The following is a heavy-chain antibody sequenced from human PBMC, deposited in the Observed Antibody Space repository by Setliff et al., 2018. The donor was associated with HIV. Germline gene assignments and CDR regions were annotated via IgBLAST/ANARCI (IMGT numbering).Heavy chain of an antibody. J-gene: IGHJ6*03. D-gene: IGHD2-21*02. CDR2: IRSKAYGGTP. Sequence: PGGSLRLSCTAFGFTFGDYALSWVRQAPGKGLEWIGFIRSKAYGGTPQYAASVKGRFTISRDDSKSIAYLQMNSLKTDDSAVYYCTREVVTTSLGNYYFMDVWGNGTTVTVSS. CDR3: TREVVTTSLGNYYFMDV. V-gene: IGHV3-49*04. CDR1: GFTFGDYA.